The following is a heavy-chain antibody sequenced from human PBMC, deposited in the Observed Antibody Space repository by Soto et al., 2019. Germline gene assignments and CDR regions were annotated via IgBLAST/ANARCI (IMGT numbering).Heavy chain of an antibody. CDR3: AREEGFRITMDRGRWFDP. CDR2: VNPISGDT. J-gene: IGHJ5*02. Sequence: QIQLVQSGDEVKKPGASVKVSCRASGYTFTGYYLHWVRQAPGQGLEWMGWVNPISGDTNYAQKFQDRVIMTRDRSITTVHMELSRLRSDDTAVYYCAREEGFRITMDRGRWFDPWGQGTLVTVSS. V-gene: IGHV1-2*02. D-gene: IGHD3-10*01. CDR1: GYTFTGYY.